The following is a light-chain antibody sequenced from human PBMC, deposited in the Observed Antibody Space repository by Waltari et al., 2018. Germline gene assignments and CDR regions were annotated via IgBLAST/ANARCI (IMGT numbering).Light chain of an antibody. CDR1: QNIGKY. Sequence: EIVLTQSPGTLSLSPGERATLSCRASQNIGKYLVWYQQKPGQAPRLLMYETSSRATGIPDRFSGSGSGTDFSLTISRLEPEDFAVYYCQNYERLPVTFGQGTKVEIK. J-gene: IGKJ1*01. CDR3: QNYERLPVT. CDR2: ETS. V-gene: IGKV3-20*01.